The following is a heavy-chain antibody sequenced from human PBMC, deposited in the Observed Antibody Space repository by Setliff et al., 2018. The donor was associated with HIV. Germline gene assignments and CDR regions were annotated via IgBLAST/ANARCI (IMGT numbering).Heavy chain of an antibody. D-gene: IGHD3-10*01. CDR1: GGTFSSYA. Sequence: GASVKVSCKASGGTFSSYAISWVRQAPGQGLEWMGIINPSGGSTNYAQKFQARVTMTRDTSISTAYMELSSLTSEDTAVYYCARGKGVGGVVITGGLDVWGKGTTVTVSS. J-gene: IGHJ6*04. CDR2: INPSGGST. CDR3: ARGKGVGGVVITGGLDV. V-gene: IGHV1-46*01.